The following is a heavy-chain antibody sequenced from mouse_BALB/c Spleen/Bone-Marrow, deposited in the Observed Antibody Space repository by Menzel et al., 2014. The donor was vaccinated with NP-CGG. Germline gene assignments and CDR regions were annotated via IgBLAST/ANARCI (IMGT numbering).Heavy chain of an antibody. CDR3: ARRGENSLLRPRYVEV. V-gene: IGHV5-9-1*01. D-gene: IGHD1-2*01. Sequence: DVMLVESGGGLVKPGGSLELSCAASGFTFSSYDMSWVRQTPEKRLEWVATISSGGTYTYYPDSVKGRFTISRDNAKNALCREMSSVRAEDTAMYYCARRGENSLLRPRYVEVWGAGTTVTVSS. CDR2: ISSGGTYT. CDR1: GFTFSSYD. J-gene: IGHJ1*01.